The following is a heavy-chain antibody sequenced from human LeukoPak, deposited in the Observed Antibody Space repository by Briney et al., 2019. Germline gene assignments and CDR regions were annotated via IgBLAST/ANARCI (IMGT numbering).Heavy chain of an antibody. V-gene: IGHV3-23*01. CDR1: GFTFSSYA. CDR3: AKGGYCSSTSCYGYFDS. J-gene: IGHJ4*02. CDR2: ISRSGSST. Sequence: GGSLRLSCAASGFTFSSYAMSWVRQAPGKGLEWVSAISRSGSSTYYADSVKGRFTISRDNAENPLFLQVNSLRADDTAVYYCAKGGYCSSTSCYGYFDSWDQGTLVTVSS. D-gene: IGHD2-2*01.